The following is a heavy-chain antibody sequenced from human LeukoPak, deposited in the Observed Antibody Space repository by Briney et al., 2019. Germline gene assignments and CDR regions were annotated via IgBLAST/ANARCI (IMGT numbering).Heavy chain of an antibody. CDR2: ISYDGSNK. Sequence: GGSLRLSCSASGFTFSSYAMHWVRQAPGKGLEWVAVISYDGSNKYYADSVKGRFTISRDNSKNTLYLQMNSLRAEDTAVYYCARARDSGSYFDYWGQGTLVTVSS. D-gene: IGHD1-26*01. V-gene: IGHV3-30-3*01. J-gene: IGHJ4*02. CDR1: GFTFSSYA. CDR3: ARARDSGSYFDY.